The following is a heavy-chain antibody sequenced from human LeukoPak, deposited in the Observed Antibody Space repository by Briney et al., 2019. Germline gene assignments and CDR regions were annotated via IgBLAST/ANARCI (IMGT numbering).Heavy chain of an antibody. CDR3: AKGRSGSPLSDAAFDI. V-gene: IGHV3-23*01. Sequence: GGSLRLSCAASGFTLSSYAMSWVREAPGKGLEWVSSISGSDDSTYYADSVKGRFTISRDDSKNTLYLQMNSLRSEDTAVYYGAKGRSGSPLSDAAFDIWGQGTMVTVSS. CDR2: ISGSDDST. D-gene: IGHD1-26*01. CDR1: GFTLSSYA. J-gene: IGHJ3*02.